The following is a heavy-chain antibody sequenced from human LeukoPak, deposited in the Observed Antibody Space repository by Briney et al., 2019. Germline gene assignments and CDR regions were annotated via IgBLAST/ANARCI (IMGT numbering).Heavy chain of an antibody. CDR3: AKDRYCINGVCHGDFDY. J-gene: IGHJ4*02. D-gene: IGHD2-8*01. CDR2: ISGSGGST. V-gene: IGHV3-23*01. Sequence: GGSLRLSCAVSGLSVNNNYVNWFRQAPGKGLEWVSTISGSGGSTYYADSVKGRFTISRDNSKNTVYLQMNSLRAEDTAVYYCAKDRYCINGVCHGDFDYWGQGTLVTVSS. CDR1: GLSVNNNY.